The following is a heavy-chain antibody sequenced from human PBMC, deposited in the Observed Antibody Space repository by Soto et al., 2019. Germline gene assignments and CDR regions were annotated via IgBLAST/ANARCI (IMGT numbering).Heavy chain of an antibody. V-gene: IGHV4-30-2*01. J-gene: IGHJ4*02. CDR2: IYHSGST. CDR3: ARAEAYDFWSGYYDY. D-gene: IGHD3-3*01. CDR1: GGSISSGGYS. Sequence: QLQLQESGSGLVKPSQTLSLTCAVSGGSISSGGYSWSWIRQPPGKGLEWIGYIYHSGSTYYNPSLKGRVTRSVDRSKNQLSLKLRSVTAADTAVYYCARAEAYDFWSGYYDYWGQGTLVTVSS.